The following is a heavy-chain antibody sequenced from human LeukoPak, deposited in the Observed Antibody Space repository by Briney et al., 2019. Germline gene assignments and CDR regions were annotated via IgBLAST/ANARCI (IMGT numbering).Heavy chain of an antibody. D-gene: IGHD2-2*02. CDR1: GFTLSSYC. J-gene: IGHJ6*03. CDR3: ARGPSDIVVVPAAIFYYYMDV. V-gene: IGHV3-21*01. Sequence: PGGSLRLSCAASGFTLSSYCMKWGRPAPGEGLGWVSSICSSRSYIYYADSVKGRFTISRDNAKNSLYLQMNSLRAEDTAVYYCARGPSDIVVVPAAIFYYYMDVWGKGTTVTVSS. CDR2: ICSSRSYI.